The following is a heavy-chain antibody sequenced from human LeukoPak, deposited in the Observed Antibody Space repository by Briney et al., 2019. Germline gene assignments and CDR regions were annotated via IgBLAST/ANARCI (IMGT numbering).Heavy chain of an antibody. J-gene: IGHJ4*02. Sequence: SETLSLTCTVSGGSISSYYWSWIRQPPGKGLEWIGYIYYSGSTNYNPSLKSRVTISVDTSKNQFSLKLSSVTAADTAVYYCAGQKGSWGCFDYWGQGTLVTVSS. CDR3: AGQKGSWGCFDY. D-gene: IGHD6-13*01. V-gene: IGHV4-59*01. CDR1: GGSISSYY. CDR2: IYYSGST.